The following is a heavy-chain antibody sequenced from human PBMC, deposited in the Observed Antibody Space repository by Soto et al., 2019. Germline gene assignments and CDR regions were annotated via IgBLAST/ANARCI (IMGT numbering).Heavy chain of an antibody. CDR3: ARVEYSSSSNWFDP. CDR1: GGSFSGYY. Sequence: KPSETLSLTCAVYGGSFSGYYWSWIRQPPGKGLEWIGEINHSGSTNYNPSLKSRVTISVDTSKNQFSLKLSSVTAADTAVYYCARVEYSSSSNWFDPWGQGTLVTVSS. J-gene: IGHJ5*02. V-gene: IGHV4-34*01. CDR2: INHSGST. D-gene: IGHD6-6*01.